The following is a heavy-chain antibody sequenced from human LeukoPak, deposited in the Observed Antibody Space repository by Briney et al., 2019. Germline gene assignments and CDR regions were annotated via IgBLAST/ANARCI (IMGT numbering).Heavy chain of an antibody. Sequence: GSLRLSCAASGFTFISYSMNWVRQAPGKGLEWIGSIYYSGSTYYNPSLKSRVTISVDTSKNQFSLKLSSVTAADTAVYYCARDPSIAAAGELYFDYWGQGTLVTVSS. CDR2: IYYSGST. D-gene: IGHD6-13*01. CDR1: GFTFISYS. J-gene: IGHJ4*02. CDR3: ARDPSIAAAGELYFDY. V-gene: IGHV4-39*07.